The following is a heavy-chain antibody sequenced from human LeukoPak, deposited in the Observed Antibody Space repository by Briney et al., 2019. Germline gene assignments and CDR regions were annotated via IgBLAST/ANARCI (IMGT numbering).Heavy chain of an antibody. CDR1: GGSISSSSYY. Sequence: SETLSLTCTVSGGSISSSSYYWGWIRQPPGKGLEWIGNMFYSGRTYYNPALKSRVIISGDTSKNQFSLKLSSVTAADTAVYYCASCGYSGYAIDYWGQGALVTVSS. J-gene: IGHJ4*02. D-gene: IGHD5-12*01. CDR2: MFYSGRT. CDR3: ASCGYSGYAIDY. V-gene: IGHV4-39*01.